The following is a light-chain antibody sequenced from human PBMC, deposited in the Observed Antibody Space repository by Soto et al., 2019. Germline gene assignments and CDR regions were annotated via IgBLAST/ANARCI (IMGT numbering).Light chain of an antibody. CDR2: DAS. CDR1: QSIRSW. V-gene: IGKV1-5*01. Sequence: DIQMTQSPSTLSASVGDRLTITCRASQSIRSWLAWYQQKPGKAPQLLIYDASNLESGVPSRFSGSGSGTEFTLTISSLQPDDFATYYCQQYDSFSKTFGRGTK. J-gene: IGKJ1*01. CDR3: QQYDSFSKT.